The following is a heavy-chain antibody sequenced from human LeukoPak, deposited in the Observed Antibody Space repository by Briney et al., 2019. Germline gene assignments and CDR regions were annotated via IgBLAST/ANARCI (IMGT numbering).Heavy chain of an antibody. Sequence: SVTVSCKASGGTFTSYAISWVRQAPGQGLEWRGRIIPILGIANYTQKFQGRVTINADKSTSTAYMESRSLRPEDPAVYYCAKVVWFWELYDFWGQGTLVTVSS. J-gene: IGHJ4*02. CDR1: GGTFTSYA. CDR2: IIPILGIA. V-gene: IGHV1-69*04. CDR3: AKVVWFWELYDF. D-gene: IGHD3-10*01.